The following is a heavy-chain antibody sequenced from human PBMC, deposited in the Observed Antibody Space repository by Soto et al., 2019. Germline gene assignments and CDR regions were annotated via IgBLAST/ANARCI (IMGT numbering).Heavy chain of an antibody. Sequence: QVHLVQSGAEVKKPGASVKVSCKGSGYTFTSYGITWVRQAPGQGLEWMGWISAHNGNTDYAQKLQGRVTVTRDTSTSTAYMELRSLGSDDTAVYYCARGRYGDYWGQGALVTVSS. V-gene: IGHV1-18*01. CDR1: GYTFTSYG. CDR3: ARGRYGDY. CDR2: ISAHNGNT. J-gene: IGHJ4*02. D-gene: IGHD1-1*01.